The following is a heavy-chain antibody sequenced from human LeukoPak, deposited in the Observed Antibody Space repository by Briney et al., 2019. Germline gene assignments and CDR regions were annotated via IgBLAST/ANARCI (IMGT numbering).Heavy chain of an antibody. CDR1: SDSISSGSY. D-gene: IGHD4-17*01. J-gene: IGHJ4*02. CDR2: IFHSGNS. Sequence: SETLSLTCAVSSDSISSGSYWGWIRQSPGKGLEWVGSIFHSGNSYYNPSLKSRLTMSVDTSKNQFSLKLTSVTAADTALYYCARVTYVDDMLYQYFDYWGQGILVTVSS. V-gene: IGHV4-38-2*01. CDR3: ARVTYVDDMLYQYFDY.